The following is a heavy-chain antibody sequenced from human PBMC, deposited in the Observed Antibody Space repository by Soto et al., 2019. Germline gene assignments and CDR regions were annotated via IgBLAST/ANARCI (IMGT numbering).Heavy chain of an antibody. J-gene: IGHJ5*02. CDR1: GYTFTSYG. CDR2: ISAYNGNT. CDR3: ARDDSPSGDHSYNWFDP. D-gene: IGHD4-17*01. V-gene: IGHV1-18*01. Sequence: QVQLVQSGAEVKKPGASVKVSCKASGYTFTSYGISWVRQAPGQGLEWMGWISAYNGNTNYAQKLQGRVTMTTDTSXSXXYMELRSLRSDDTAVYYCARDDSPSGDHSYNWFDPWGQGTLVTVSS.